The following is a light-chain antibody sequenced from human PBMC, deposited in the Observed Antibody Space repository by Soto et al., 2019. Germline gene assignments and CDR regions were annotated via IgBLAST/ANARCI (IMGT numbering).Light chain of an antibody. Sequence: QSVLTQPPSVSGAPGQRVTISCTGNNYNIGGGYGVHWYQQLPGTAPKLLIYGNNNRPSGVPDRFSGSKSYASASLAITGLQSEDEADYYCHSYDMRLSGSVFGGGTKVTVL. J-gene: IGLJ2*01. V-gene: IGLV1-40*01. CDR3: HSYDMRLSGSV. CDR2: GNN. CDR1: NYNIGGGYG.